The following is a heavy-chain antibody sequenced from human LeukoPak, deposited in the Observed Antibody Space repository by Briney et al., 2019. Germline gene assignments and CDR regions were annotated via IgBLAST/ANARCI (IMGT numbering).Heavy chain of an antibody. CDR1: GFTFSSYW. V-gene: IGHV3-74*01. J-gene: IGHJ4*02. Sequence: GGSLRLSCAASGFTFSSYWMHWVRQAPGKGLVWVSRINSDGSSTSYADSVKGRFTIPRDNAKNTLYLQMNSLRAEDTAVYYCAREGILTGYPIDYWGQGTLVTVSS. CDR2: INSDGSST. D-gene: IGHD3-9*01. CDR3: AREGILTGYPIDY.